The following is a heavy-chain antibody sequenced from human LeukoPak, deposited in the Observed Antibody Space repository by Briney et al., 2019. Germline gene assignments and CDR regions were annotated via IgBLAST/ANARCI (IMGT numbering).Heavy chain of an antibody. CDR3: ARIDGITGTDDAFDI. Sequence: SETLSLTCTVSGGSISSGGYYWSWIRQHPGKGLEWIGYIYYSGSTYYNPSLKSRVTISVDTSKNQFSLKLSSVTAADTAVYYCARIDGITGTDDAFDIWGQGTMVTVSS. V-gene: IGHV4-31*03. CDR1: GGSISSGGYY. CDR2: IYYSGST. D-gene: IGHD1-20*01. J-gene: IGHJ3*02.